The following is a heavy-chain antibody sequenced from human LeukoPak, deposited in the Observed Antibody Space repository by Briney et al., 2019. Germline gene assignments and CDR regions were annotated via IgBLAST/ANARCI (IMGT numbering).Heavy chain of an antibody. CDR1: GGSISNYY. CDR3: AGTDYDFWSGYFPVDY. CDR2: INHSGST. D-gene: IGHD3-3*01. Sequence: SETLSLTCTVSGGSISNYYWSWIRQPPGKGLEWIGEINHSGSTNYNPSLKSRVTISVDTSKNQFSLKLSSVTAADTAVYYCAGTDYDFWSGYFPVDYWGQGTLVTVSS. V-gene: IGHV4-34*01. J-gene: IGHJ4*02.